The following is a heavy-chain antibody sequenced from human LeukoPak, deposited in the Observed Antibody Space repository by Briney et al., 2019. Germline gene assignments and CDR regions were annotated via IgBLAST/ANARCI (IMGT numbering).Heavy chain of an antibody. CDR2: IYYSGST. J-gene: IGHJ6*03. D-gene: IGHD4-11*01. CDR1: GGSISSYY. V-gene: IGHV4-59*01. Sequence: PSETLSLTCTVSGGSISSYYWSWIRQPPGKGLEWIGYIYYSGSTNYNPSLKRRVNISVDTSKNKFSLKLSSVTAADTAVYYCARVGAPPSNYRYYYYYMDVWGKGTTVTVSS. CDR3: ARVGAPPSNYRYYYYYMDV.